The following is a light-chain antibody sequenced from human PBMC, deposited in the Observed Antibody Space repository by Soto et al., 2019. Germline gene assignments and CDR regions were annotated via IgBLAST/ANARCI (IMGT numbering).Light chain of an antibody. J-gene: IGLJ2*01. V-gene: IGLV2-14*01. CDR1: SSDVGAYNY. CDR2: DVN. Sequence: QSALTQPASVSGSPGQSITISCTGTSSDVGAYNYVSWYQQHPGKAPKLMIYDVNIRPSGVSNHFSGSKSGNTASLTISGLQAEDEADYYCTSWTTSTTMKFGGGTKVTVL. CDR3: TSWTTSTTMK.